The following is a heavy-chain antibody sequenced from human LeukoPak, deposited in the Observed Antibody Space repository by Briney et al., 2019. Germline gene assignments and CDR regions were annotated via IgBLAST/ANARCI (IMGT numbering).Heavy chain of an antibody. D-gene: IGHD5-18*01. V-gene: IGHV3-9*01. J-gene: IGHJ3*02. CDR1: GFTFDDYA. CDR3: AKTARGYSYGFLGVNAFDI. CDR2: ISWNSGSI. Sequence: PGRSLRLSCAASGFTFDDYAMHWVRQAPGKGLEWVSGISWNSGSIGYADSVKGRFTISRDNAKNSLYLQTNSLRAEDTALYYCAKTARGYSYGFLGVNAFDIWGQGTMVTVSS.